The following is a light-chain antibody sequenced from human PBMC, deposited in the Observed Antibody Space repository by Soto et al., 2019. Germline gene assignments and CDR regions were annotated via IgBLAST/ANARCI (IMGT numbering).Light chain of an antibody. CDR2: DAS. Sequence: EIVLTQSPGTLSLSPGERATLSCRASQSVASNSLAWYHQKPGQPPRLLIFDASTRATGISDRFSGSGSGTDFTLTITRLEPEDFAVYYCQQYGTSPRTFGQGTKVEMK. V-gene: IGKV3-20*01. CDR1: QSVASNS. J-gene: IGKJ1*01. CDR3: QQYGTSPRT.